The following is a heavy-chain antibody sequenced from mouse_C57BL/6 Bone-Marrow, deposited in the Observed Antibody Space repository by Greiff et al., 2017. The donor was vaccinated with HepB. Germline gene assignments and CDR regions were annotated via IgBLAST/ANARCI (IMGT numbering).Heavy chain of an antibody. D-gene: IGHD1-1*01. J-gene: IGHJ4*01. CDR1: GFNIKNTY. CDR3: ARSTTVVERDYYAMDY. CDR2: IDPANGNT. V-gene: IGHV14-3*01. Sequence: VQLKESVAELVRPGASVKLSCTASGFNIKNTYMHWVKQRPEQGLEWIGRIDPANGNTKYAPKFQGKATITADTSSNTAYLQLSSLTSEDTAIYYCARSTTVVERDYYAMDYWGQGTSVTVSS.